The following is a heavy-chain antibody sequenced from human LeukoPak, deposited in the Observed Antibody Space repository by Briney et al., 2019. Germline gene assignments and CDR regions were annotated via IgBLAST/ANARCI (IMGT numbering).Heavy chain of an antibody. CDR1: GFTFSSYW. D-gene: IGHD5-18*01. CDR3: ARDLPIDTAMLESNGFDY. Sequence: GGSLRLSCAASGFTFSSYWMSWVRQAPGKGLEWVANIKQDGSEKYYVDSVKGRFTISRDNAKNSLYLQMNSLRAEDTAVYYCARDLPIDTAMLESNGFDYWGQGTLVTFSS. J-gene: IGHJ4*02. V-gene: IGHV3-7*01. CDR2: IKQDGSEK.